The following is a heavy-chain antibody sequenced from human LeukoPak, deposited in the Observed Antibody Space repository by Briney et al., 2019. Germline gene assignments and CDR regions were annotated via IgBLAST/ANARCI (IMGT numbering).Heavy chain of an antibody. J-gene: IGHJ4*02. V-gene: IGHV4-59*08. Sequence: SETLSLTCTVSGGSISNYYWSWIRQPPGKGLECIGHVYYSGSTDYNPSLKSRLTISVDSSLNQFSLKLSSVTAADTAVYYCAGYMVRGAFDYWGQGTLVTVSS. CDR1: GGSISNYY. CDR2: VYYSGST. CDR3: AGYMVRGAFDY. D-gene: IGHD3-10*01.